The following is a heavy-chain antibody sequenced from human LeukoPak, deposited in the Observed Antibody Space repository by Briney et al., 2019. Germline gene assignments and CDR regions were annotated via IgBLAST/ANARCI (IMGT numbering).Heavy chain of an antibody. CDR3: ARDDGYGVRDYYYYYGMDV. CDR2: ISYDGSNK. Sequence: GGSLRLSCAASGFTFSSYAMHWVRQAPGKGLEWVAVISYDGSNKYYADSVKGRFTISRDNSKNTLYLKMNSLRAEDTAVYYCARDDGYGVRDYYYYYGMDVWGQGTTVTVSS. V-gene: IGHV3-30-3*01. D-gene: IGHD3-10*01. CDR1: GFTFSSYA. J-gene: IGHJ6*02.